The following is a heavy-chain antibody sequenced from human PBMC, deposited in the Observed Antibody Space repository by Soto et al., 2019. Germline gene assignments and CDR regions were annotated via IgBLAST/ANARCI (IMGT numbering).Heavy chain of an antibody. Sequence: SETLSLTCTVSGGSISTYYWSWVRQPPGKGLEWIGYVYYSGSTNYNPSLKSRVTISVDTSKNQFSLKLTSVTAADTAMYYCARGGRSDYYYYMGVWGNGTTVTVSS. J-gene: IGHJ6*03. CDR2: VYYSGST. CDR1: GGSISTYY. V-gene: IGHV4-59*01. CDR3: ARGGRSDYYYYMGV.